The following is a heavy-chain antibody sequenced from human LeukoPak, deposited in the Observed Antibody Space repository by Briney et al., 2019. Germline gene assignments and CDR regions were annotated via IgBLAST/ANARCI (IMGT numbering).Heavy chain of an antibody. J-gene: IGHJ5*02. V-gene: IGHV4-34*01. CDR1: GGSFSGYY. CDR3: ARHGGGIVVVVAATFLNWFDP. Sequence: SETLSLTCAVYGGSFSGYYWSWIRQPPGKGLEWIGEINHSGSTNYNPSLKSRVTISVDTSKNQFSLKLSSVTAADTAVYYCARHGGGIVVVVAATFLNWFDPWGQGTLVTVSS. CDR2: INHSGST. D-gene: IGHD2-15*01.